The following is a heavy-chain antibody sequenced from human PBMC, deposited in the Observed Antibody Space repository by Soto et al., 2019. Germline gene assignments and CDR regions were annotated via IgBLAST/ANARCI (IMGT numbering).Heavy chain of an antibody. CDR1: GGTFSSYT. CDR3: AREWQDIVVVVAAYYGMDV. Sequence: QVQLVQSGAEVKKPGSSVKVSCKAYGGTFSSYTISWVRQAPGQGLEWMGRIIPILGIANYAQKFQGRVTITADRSTSTAYMELSSLRSEDTAVYYCAREWQDIVVVVAAYYGMDVWGQGTTVTVSS. V-gene: IGHV1-69*08. J-gene: IGHJ6*02. CDR2: IIPILGIA. D-gene: IGHD2-15*01.